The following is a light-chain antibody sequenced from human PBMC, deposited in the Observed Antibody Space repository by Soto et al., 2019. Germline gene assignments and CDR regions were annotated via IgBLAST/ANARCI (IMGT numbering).Light chain of an antibody. V-gene: IGKV3-20*01. Sequence: EIVFTQSPGILSLSPGERASLSCGAIQSISSSFLAWYQQKPGQAPRLLIYGASSRATGIPDRFSGTGSETDFTLTISRLEPEDFAVYYCQQYGSSPTITFGQGTRLEIK. J-gene: IGKJ5*01. CDR1: QSISSSF. CDR2: GAS. CDR3: QQYGSSPTIT.